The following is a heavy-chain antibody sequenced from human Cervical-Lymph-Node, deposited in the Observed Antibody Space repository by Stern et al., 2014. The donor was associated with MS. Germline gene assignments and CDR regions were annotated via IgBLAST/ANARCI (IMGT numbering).Heavy chain of an antibody. J-gene: IGHJ2*01. CDR2: ISSSSSYI. CDR1: GFTFSSYS. V-gene: IGHV3-21*01. D-gene: IGHD6-13*01. Sequence: EVQLVESGGGLVKPGGSLRLSCAASGFTFSSYSMNWVRQAPGKGLEWVSSISSSSSYIYYADSVKGRFTISRDNAKNSLYLQMNSLRAEDTAVYYCARDISSSWYPRYWYFDLWGRGTLVTVSS. CDR3: ARDISSSWYPRYWYFDL.